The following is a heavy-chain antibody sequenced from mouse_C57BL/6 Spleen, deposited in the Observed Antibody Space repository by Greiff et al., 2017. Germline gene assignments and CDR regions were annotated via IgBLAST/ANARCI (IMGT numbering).Heavy chain of an antibody. CDR1: GYSITSGYS. CDR3: AKLSLYYDYDDWYFDV. D-gene: IGHD2-4*01. Sequence: LLESGPGLVKPSQSLSLTCSVTGYSITSGYSWNWIRQFPGNKLEWMGYISYDGSNNYNPSLKNRISITRDTSKNQFFLKLNSVTTEDTATYYCAKLSLYYDYDDWYFDVWGTGTTVTVSS. J-gene: IGHJ1*03. CDR2: ISYDGSN. V-gene: IGHV3-6*01.